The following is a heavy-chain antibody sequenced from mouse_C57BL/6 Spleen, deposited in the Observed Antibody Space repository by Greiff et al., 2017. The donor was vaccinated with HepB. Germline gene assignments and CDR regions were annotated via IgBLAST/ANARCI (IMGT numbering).Heavy chain of an antibody. D-gene: IGHD2-4*01. V-gene: IGHV3-6*01. CDR2: ISYDGSN. CDR1: GYSITSGYY. Sequence: EVKLMESGPGLVKPSQSLSLTCSVTGYSITSGYYWNWIRQVPGNKLEWMGYISYDGSNNYNPSLKNRISITRDTSKNQFFLKLNSVTTEDTATYYCASNDYVSYYFDYWGQGTTLTVSS. J-gene: IGHJ2*01. CDR3: ASNDYVSYYFDY.